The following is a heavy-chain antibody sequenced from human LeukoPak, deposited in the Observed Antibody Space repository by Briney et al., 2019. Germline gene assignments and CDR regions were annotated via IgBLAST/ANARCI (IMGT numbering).Heavy chain of an antibody. V-gene: IGHV3-23*01. J-gene: IGHJ4*02. CDR1: GFTFSSYA. CDR2: ISGSGSIT. CDR3: AKDLYGDYDNDY. Sequence: GGSLRLSCAASGFTFSSYAMSWVRQAPGKGLEWVSGISGSGSITYYADSVKGRFTISRDNSKNTLYLQMNSLRAEDTTVYYCAKDLYGDYDNDYWGQGTLVTVSS. D-gene: IGHD4-17*01.